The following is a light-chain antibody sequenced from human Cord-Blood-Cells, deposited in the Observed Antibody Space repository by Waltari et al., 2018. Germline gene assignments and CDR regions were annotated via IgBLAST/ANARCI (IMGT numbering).Light chain of an antibody. Sequence: EIVLTQSPATLSLSPGERATLSCRASQSVSSYLAWYQQKPGQAPRLLIYDASNRATGIPARFSGSGSGTDFTLTISSLEPEDFAVYCSQQRSNWPPWTFGQGTKVEIK. V-gene: IGKV3-11*01. CDR2: DAS. CDR1: QSVSSY. CDR3: QQRSNWPPWT. J-gene: IGKJ1*01.